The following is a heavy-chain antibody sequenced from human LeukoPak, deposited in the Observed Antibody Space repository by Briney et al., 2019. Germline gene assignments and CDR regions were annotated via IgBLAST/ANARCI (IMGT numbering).Heavy chain of an antibody. Sequence: GGSLRLSCAASGFTFSNAWMSWVRQAPGKGLEWVSAISGSGGSTYYADSVKGRFTISRDNSKNTLYLQMNSLGAEDTAVYYCAIAAAGKGSMDVWGKGTTVTVSS. V-gene: IGHV3-23*01. J-gene: IGHJ6*04. CDR3: AIAAAGKGSMDV. CDR2: ISGSGGST. CDR1: GFTFSNAW. D-gene: IGHD6-13*01.